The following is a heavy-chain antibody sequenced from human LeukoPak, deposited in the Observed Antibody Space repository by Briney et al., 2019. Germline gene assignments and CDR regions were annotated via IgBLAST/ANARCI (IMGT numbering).Heavy chain of an antibody. V-gene: IGHV5-51*01. CDR2: IYPGDSDT. Sequence: GESLKISCKGSGYSFTSYWIGWVRQMPGKGLEWMGIIYPGDSDTRYRPSFQGQVTISADKSISTAYLQWSSLKASDTAMYYCARHYYDILTGYYEPGDYWGQGTLVTVSS. CDR1: GYSFTSYW. D-gene: IGHD3-9*01. CDR3: ARHYYDILTGYYEPGDY. J-gene: IGHJ4*02.